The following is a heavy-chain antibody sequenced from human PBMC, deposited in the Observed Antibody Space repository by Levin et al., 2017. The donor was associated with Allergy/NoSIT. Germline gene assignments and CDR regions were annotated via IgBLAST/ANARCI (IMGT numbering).Heavy chain of an antibody. D-gene: IGHD3-16*02. V-gene: IGHV2-5*01. CDR2: IYWNDDK. Sequence: VSGPTLVKPTQTLTLTCTFSGFSLSTSGVGVGWIRQPPGKALEWLALIYWNDDKRYSPSLKSRLTITKDTSKNQVVLTMTNMDPVDTATYYCAHLDHWGSYRLFDYWGQGTLVTVSS. CDR1: GFSLSTSGVG. J-gene: IGHJ4*02. CDR3: AHLDHWGSYRLFDY.